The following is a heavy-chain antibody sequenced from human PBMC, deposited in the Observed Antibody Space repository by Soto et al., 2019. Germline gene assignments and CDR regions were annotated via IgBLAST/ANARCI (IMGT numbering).Heavy chain of an antibody. D-gene: IGHD3-16*01. J-gene: IGHJ4*02. CDR2: ISGSGGST. Sequence: GGSLRLSCAASGFTFSSYAMSWVRQAPGKGLEWVSAISGSGGSTYYADSVKGRFTISRDNSKHTLFLQMDTLRADDTAIYYCAKGSGAYRPYYFDYWGQGTLVTVSS. CDR3: AKGSGAYRPYYFDY. V-gene: IGHV3-23*01. CDR1: GFTFSSYA.